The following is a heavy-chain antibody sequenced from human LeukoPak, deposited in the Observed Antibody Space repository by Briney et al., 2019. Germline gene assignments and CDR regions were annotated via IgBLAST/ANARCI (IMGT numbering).Heavy chain of an antibody. V-gene: IGHV3-7*03. J-gene: IGHJ3*02. D-gene: IGHD6-19*01. Sequence: PGGSLRLSCAASGFSFSSYWMTWVRQAPGRGLEFVANIRGDGNEKYYMDSMKGRLTISRNNAKNSLFLQMSGLRAEDTAVYYCAKTLTGYSSGWSVIPNDAFDIWGQGTMVTVSS. CDR3: AKTLTGYSSGWSVIPNDAFDI. CDR2: IRGDGNEK. CDR1: GFSFSSYW.